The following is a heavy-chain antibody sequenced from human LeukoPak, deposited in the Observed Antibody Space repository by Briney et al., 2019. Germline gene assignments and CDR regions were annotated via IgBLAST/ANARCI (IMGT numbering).Heavy chain of an antibody. Sequence: PGGSLRLSCAASGFTFSSYAMSWVRQAPGKGLEWVSAISGSGGSTYYADSVKGRFTISRDNSKNTLYLQMNSLRAEDTAVYYCAKGAITIFGVVIATNWFDPWGKGTTVTVSS. V-gene: IGHV3-23*01. CDR2: ISGSGGST. CDR1: GFTFSSYA. J-gene: IGHJ6*04. CDR3: AKGAITIFGVVIATNWFDP. D-gene: IGHD3-3*01.